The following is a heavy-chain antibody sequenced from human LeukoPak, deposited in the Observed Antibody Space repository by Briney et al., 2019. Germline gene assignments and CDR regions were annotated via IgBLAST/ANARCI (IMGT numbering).Heavy chain of an antibody. CDR1: GGSISSSSYY. CDR2: IYYSGST. CDR3: ARTRSGSYLDYYYYYMDV. V-gene: IGHV4-39*07. J-gene: IGHJ6*03. D-gene: IGHD1-26*01. Sequence: TSSETLSLTCTVSGGSISSSSYYWGWIRQPPGKGLEWIGSIYYSGSTYYNPSLKSRVTISVDTSKNQFSLKLSSVTAADTAVYYCARTRSGSYLDYYYYYMDVWGKGTTVTVSS.